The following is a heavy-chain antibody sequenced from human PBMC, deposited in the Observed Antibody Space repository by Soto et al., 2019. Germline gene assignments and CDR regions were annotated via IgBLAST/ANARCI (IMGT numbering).Heavy chain of an antibody. J-gene: IGHJ6*03. Sequence: EVQLVESGGGLVQPGGSLRLSCAASGFTFRNYWMYWVRQAPGQGLEWVSRINSDGSVSSYADSVKGRLTISRDNVKNTLYLLMDSLRAEATAVYYCARGDCVGGSCYSLAGSFYYYMDAWGKGTTVTVFS. D-gene: IGHD2-15*01. CDR3: ARGDCVGGSCYSLAGSFYYYMDA. V-gene: IGHV3-74*02. CDR2: INSDGSVS. CDR1: GFTFRNYW.